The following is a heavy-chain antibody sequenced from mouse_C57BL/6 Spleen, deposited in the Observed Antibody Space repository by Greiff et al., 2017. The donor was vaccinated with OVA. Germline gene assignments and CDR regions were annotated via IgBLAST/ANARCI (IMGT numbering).Heavy chain of an antibody. CDR3: ARKAGYDADYYAMDY. Sequence: VQRVESGPGLVQPSQSLSITCTVSGFSLTSYGVHWVRQSPGKGLEWLGVIWSGGSTDYNAAFISRLSISKDNSKSQVFFKMNSLQADDTAIYYCARKAGYDADYYAMDYWGQGTSVTVSS. D-gene: IGHD2-2*01. V-gene: IGHV2-2*01. CDR2: IWSGGST. CDR1: GFSLTSYG. J-gene: IGHJ4*01.